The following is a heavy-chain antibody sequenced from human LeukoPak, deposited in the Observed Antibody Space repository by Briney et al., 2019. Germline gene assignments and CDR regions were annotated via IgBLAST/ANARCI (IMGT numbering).Heavy chain of an antibody. CDR1: GGSFSDYY. CDR3: ARRRRSGSQVLDF. D-gene: IGHD1-26*01. CDR2: INHSGST. V-gene: IGHV4-34*01. Sequence: SETLPLTCAVYGGSFSDYYWSWIRQPPGKGLEWIGEINHSGSTNYNSSLKSRVIISVGTSKNQFSLRLSSVTAADTAAYYCARRRRSGSQVLDFWGQGTLVTVSS. J-gene: IGHJ4*02.